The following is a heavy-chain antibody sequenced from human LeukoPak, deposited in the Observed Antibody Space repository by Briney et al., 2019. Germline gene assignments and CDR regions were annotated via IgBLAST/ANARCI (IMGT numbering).Heavy chain of an antibody. CDR3: AKASSHTPWGDYFDY. CDR2: ISYDGSNK. Sequence: GGSLRLSCAASGFTFSSYGMHWVRQAPGKGLEWVAVISYDGSNKYYADSVKGRFTISRDNSKNPLYLQMNSLRAEDTAVYYCAKASSHTPWGDYFDYWGQGTLVTVSS. D-gene: IGHD3-16*01. V-gene: IGHV3-30*18. CDR1: GFTFSSYG. J-gene: IGHJ4*02.